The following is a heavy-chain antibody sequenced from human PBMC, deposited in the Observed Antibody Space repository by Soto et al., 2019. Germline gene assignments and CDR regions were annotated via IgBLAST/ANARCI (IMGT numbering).Heavy chain of an antibody. CDR2: VYTGGST. CDR1: GFTVNSYY. CDR3: ARGTGGATAMNY. J-gene: IGHJ4*02. V-gene: IGHV3-66*01. Sequence: EVQLVESGGGLVQPGGSLRLSCAASGFTVNSYYMSWVRQAQGKGLEWVSVVYTGGSTYYTDSVKGRFTISRDNSKNTLYLQMNTLRAEDTVVYYCARGTGGATAMNYWGQGTLVTVSS. D-gene: IGHD2-8*02.